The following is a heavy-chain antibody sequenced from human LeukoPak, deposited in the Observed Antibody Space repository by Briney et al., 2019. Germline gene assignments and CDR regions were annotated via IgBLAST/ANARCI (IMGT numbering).Heavy chain of an antibody. V-gene: IGHV3-48*04. J-gene: IGHJ6*02. Sequence: GGSLRLFCAASGFTFSSYSMNWVRQAPGKGLEWVSYISSSSSTIYYADSVKGRFTISRDNAKNSLYPQMNSLRAEDTAVYYCARDDDSPEDQLLFRYYYYGMDVWGQGTTVTVSS. CDR1: GFTFSSYS. CDR3: ARDDDSPEDQLLFRYYYYGMDV. D-gene: IGHD2-2*01. CDR2: ISSSSSTI.